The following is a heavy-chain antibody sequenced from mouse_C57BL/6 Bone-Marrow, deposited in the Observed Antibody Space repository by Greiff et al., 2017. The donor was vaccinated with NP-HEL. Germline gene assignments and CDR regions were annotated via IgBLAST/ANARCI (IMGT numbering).Heavy chain of an antibody. D-gene: IGHD2-14*01. CDR3: ALYRGGYFDV. CDR1: GYAFSSSW. V-gene: IGHV1-82*01. J-gene: IGHJ1*03. Sequence: VKLMESGPELVKPGASVKISCKASGYAFSSSWMNWVKQRPGKGLEWIGRIYPGGGDTNYNGKFKGKAKLTADKSSSTAYMQLSSLTSEDSAVYFCALYRGGYFDVWGTGTTVTVSS. CDR2: IYPGGGDT.